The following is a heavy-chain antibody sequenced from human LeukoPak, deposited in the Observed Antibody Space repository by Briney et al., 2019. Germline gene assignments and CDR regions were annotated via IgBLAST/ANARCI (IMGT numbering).Heavy chain of an antibody. CDR1: GFAFGSHW. Sequence: TGGSLRLSCAASGFAFGSHWMHWVRQVPGKGLVWVSRINSDGSNTIYADSVEGRFTISRDNAKNTLYLQMNSLRAEDTAVYYCTRDLMDYDYGDKGGNYWGQGTLVTVSS. CDR3: TRDLMDYDYGDKGGNY. V-gene: IGHV3-74*01. J-gene: IGHJ4*02. D-gene: IGHD4-23*01. CDR2: INSDGSNT.